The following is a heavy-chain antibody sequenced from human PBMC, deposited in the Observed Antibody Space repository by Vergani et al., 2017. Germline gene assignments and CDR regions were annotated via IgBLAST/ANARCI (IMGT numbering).Heavy chain of an antibody. J-gene: IGHJ4*02. V-gene: IGHV3-49*04. Sequence: EVQLVESGGGLVQPGRSLRLSCTASGFTFGDYAVNWVRQAPGKGLEWVSFIRSDTYGGTTEYAASVKGRFTISRDDSKRLAYLQLSGLKTEDTAVYFCSRGRGYSFGYSDYWGQGTLVTVSS. CDR3: SRGRGYSFGYSDY. CDR1: GFTFGDYA. D-gene: IGHD5-18*01. CDR2: IRSDTYGGTT.